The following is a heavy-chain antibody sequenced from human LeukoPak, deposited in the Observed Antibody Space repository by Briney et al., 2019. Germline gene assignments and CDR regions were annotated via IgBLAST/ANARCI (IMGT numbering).Heavy chain of an antibody. CDR2: LYHSDSI. CDR1: GYSISSGYY. J-gene: IGHJ6*03. V-gene: IGHV4-38-2*01. Sequence: PSETLSLTCAVSGYSISSGYYWIWIRQPPGKGLEWIGSLYHSDSIYYNPSPASRVTMSADTSKNQFSLKLSFVTAADTAVYYCARQHDSYHYYYVDVWGKGTTVTVSS. D-gene: IGHD6-13*01. CDR3: ARQHDSYHYYYVDV.